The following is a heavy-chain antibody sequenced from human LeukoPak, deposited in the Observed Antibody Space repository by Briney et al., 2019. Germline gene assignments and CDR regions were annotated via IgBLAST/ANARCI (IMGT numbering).Heavy chain of an antibody. D-gene: IGHD6-19*01. J-gene: IGHJ3*02. CDR2: IGTAGDT. CDR3: ARVKSRRSGGLDAFDI. Sequence: GGSLRLSCAASGFTFSTYDMHWVRQPTGKGLEWVSAIGTAGDTYYPGSVRGRFTISRENAKNSLYLQMNSPRAGDTAVYYCARVKSRRSGGLDAFDIWGQGTVVTVSS. CDR1: GFTFSTYD. V-gene: IGHV3-13*01.